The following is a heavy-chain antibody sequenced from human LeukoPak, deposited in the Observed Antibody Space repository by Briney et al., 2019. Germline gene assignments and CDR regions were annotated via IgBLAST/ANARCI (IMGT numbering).Heavy chain of an antibody. CDR2: IKSKTDGGTT. V-gene: IGHV3-15*01. D-gene: IGHD6-19*01. CDR3: TTEVAGRLYYFDY. J-gene: IGHJ4*02. Sequence: GGSLRLSCAASGFTFSNAWMSWVRQAPGKGLEWVGRIKSKTDGGTTDYAAPVKGRFTISRDDSKNTLYLQMNSLKTEDTAVYYCTTEVAGRLYYFDYWGQGTLVTDSS. CDR1: GFTFSNAW.